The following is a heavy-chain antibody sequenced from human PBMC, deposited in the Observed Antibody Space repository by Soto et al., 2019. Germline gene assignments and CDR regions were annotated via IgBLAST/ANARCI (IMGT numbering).Heavy chain of an antibody. J-gene: IGHJ4*02. CDR2: ISHNDLK. CDR1: GDSVNTHDW. CDR3: ARRTSSGAIDD. V-gene: IGHV4-4*02. Sequence: SETLSLTCAVSGDSVNTHDWWAWVRQPPGKRPEWIGEISHNDLKNYHPFLKTRLSFSISRDRSSLQFSLSLRSVTATDTAVYFCARRTSSGAIDDWGQGKMVTVSS. D-gene: IGHD2-8*02.